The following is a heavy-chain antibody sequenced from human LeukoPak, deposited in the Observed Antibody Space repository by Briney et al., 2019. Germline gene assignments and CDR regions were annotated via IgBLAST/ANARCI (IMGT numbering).Heavy chain of an antibody. J-gene: IGHJ6*03. CDR3: ARDTRRAPYYYMDV. V-gene: IGHV3-30*04. Sequence: GGSLRLSCAASGFTFSSYAMHWVRQAPGKGLEWVAVISYDGSNKYYADSVKGRFTISRDNSKNTLYLQMNSLRAEDTAVYYCARDTRRAPYYYMDVWGKGTTVTVSS. CDR1: GFTFSSYA. D-gene: IGHD6-6*01. CDR2: ISYDGSNK.